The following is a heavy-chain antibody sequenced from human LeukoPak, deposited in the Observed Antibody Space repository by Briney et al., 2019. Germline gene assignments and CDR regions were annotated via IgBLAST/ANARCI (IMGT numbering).Heavy chain of an antibody. CDR2: IYTSGST. V-gene: IGHV4-4*07. J-gene: IGHJ3*02. D-gene: IGHD1-26*01. Sequence: SETLSLTCTVSGGSNSSYYWSWIRQPAGKELEWIGRIYTSGSTNYNPSLKSRVTMSVDTSKNQFSLKLSSVTAADTAVYYCARRLVGASDAFDIWGQGTMVTVSS. CDR1: GGSNSSYY. CDR3: ARRLVGASDAFDI.